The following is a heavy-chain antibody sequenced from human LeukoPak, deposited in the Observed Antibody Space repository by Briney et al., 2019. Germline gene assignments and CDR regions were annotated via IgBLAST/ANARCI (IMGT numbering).Heavy chain of an antibody. Sequence: GGSLRLSCAASGFTFSSYWMNWARQAPGKGLEWVASINHNGNVNYYVDSVKGRFTISRNNAKNSLYLQMSSLRAEDTAVYYCARKGELERRRSWDYWGQGTLVTVSS. CDR3: ARKGELERRRSWDY. CDR1: GFTFSSYW. CDR2: INHNGNVN. J-gene: IGHJ4*02. V-gene: IGHV3-7*03. D-gene: IGHD1-1*01.